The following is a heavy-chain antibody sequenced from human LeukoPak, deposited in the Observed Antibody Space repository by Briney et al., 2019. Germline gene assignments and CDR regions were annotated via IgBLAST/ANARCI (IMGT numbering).Heavy chain of an antibody. CDR1: GFTFCVYY. D-gene: IGHD3-10*01. J-gene: IGHJ5*02. CDR3: ARPLGSGAFGELS. Sequence: GGSLRLSCAAPGFTFCVYYMSWIRQAPGKGQEWVSYICSSSSYTNYADSVKGRFTISRDNAKNSLYLQMNSLSAEDTAVYYCARPLGSGAFGELSWGQGTLVTVSS. V-gene: IGHV3-11*06. CDR2: ICSSSSYT.